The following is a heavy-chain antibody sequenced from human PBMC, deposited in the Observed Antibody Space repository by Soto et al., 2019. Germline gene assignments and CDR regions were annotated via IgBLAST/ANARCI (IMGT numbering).Heavy chain of an antibody. J-gene: IGHJ4*02. D-gene: IGHD5-12*01. CDR3: ARGRGYSGFESTYYFDY. V-gene: IGHV4-59*01. CDR2: IYDSGST. CDR1: GGSIRSYY. Sequence: PSETLSLTCTVSGGSIRSYYLSWIRQPPGKGLEYIGYIYDSGSTNYNPSLKSRVTISLDTSKNQFSLKLSSVTAADTAVYYCARGRGYSGFESTYYFDYWGQGTLVTVSS.